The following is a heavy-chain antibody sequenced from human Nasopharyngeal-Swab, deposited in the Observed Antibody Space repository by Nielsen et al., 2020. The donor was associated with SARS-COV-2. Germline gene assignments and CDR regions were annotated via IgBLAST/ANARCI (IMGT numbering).Heavy chain of an antibody. V-gene: IGHV2-70*11. CDR1: GFSLSARGMC. Sequence: SGPTLVKPTQTLTLTCTFSGFSLSARGMCVSWIRQPPGKALEWLARIDWDDDKYYSTSLKTRLTISKDTSKNQVVLTMTNMDPVDTATYYCARIQCDFWSGYYFEYWGQGILVTVSS. J-gene: IGHJ4*02. CDR2: IDWDDDK. CDR3: ARIQCDFWSGYYFEY. D-gene: IGHD3-3*01.